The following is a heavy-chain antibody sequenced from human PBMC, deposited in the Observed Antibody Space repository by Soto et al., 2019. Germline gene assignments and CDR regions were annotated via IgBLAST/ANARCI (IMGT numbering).Heavy chain of an antibody. CDR1: GGSISSSSYY. D-gene: IGHD6-13*01. J-gene: IGHJ6*02. V-gene: IGHV4-39*01. CDR3: ASLIAAAGYYYYYGMDV. Sequence: SETLSLTCTVSGGSISSSSYYWGWIRQPPGKGLEWIGSIYYSGSTYYNPSLKSRVTISVDTSKNQFSLKLSSVTAADTAVYYCASLIAAAGYYYYYGMDVWGQGTTVTVSS. CDR2: IYYSGST.